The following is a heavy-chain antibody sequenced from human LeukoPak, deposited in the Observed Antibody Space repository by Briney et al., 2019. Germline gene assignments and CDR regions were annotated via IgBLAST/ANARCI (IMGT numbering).Heavy chain of an antibody. CDR3: ARESCSSTSCSCDY. CDR1: GYTFTSYG. D-gene: IGHD2-2*01. J-gene: IGHJ4*02. CDR2: ISAYNGNT. V-gene: IGHV1-18*01. Sequence: ASVKVSCKASGYTFTSYGISWVRQAPGQGLEWMGWISAYNGNTNYAQKLQGRVTVTTDTSTSTAYMELRSLRSDDTAVHYCARESCSSTSCSCDYWGQGTLVTVSS.